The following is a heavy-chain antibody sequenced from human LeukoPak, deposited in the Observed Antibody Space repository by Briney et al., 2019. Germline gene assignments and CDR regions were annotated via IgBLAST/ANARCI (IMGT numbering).Heavy chain of an antibody. CDR2: IHYSGST. CDR3: ARADTAMAPDY. Sequence: SETLSLTCTVSGGSISSSSYYWGWIRQPPGKGLEWIGSIHYSGSTYYNPSLKSRVTISVDTSKNQFSLKLSSVTAADTAVYYCARADTAMAPDYWGQGTLVTVSS. CDR1: GGSISSSSYY. V-gene: IGHV4-39*07. D-gene: IGHD5-18*01. J-gene: IGHJ4*02.